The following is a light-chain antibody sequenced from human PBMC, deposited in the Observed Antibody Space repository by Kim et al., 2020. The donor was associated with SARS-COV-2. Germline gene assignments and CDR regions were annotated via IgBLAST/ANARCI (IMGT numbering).Light chain of an antibody. CDR2: SAS. J-gene: IGKJ1*01. Sequence: EVVMTQSPATLSVSPGERATISCRASQSVTNNLAWYQHKPGQPPRLLIYSASTRATGIPGRFSGSGSGTQFTLIISSLQSEDYATYYCQQYHNWPPWTFGQGTKVNI. CDR1: QSVTNN. CDR3: QQYHNWPPWT. V-gene: IGKV3-15*01.